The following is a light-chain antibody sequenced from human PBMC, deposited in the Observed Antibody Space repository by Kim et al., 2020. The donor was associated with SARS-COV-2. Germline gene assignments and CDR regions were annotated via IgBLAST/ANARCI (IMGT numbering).Light chain of an antibody. CDR3: QQVNSFPRT. V-gene: IGKV1-9*01. CDR1: QGISSN. CDR2: AAS. J-gene: IGKJ2*02. Sequence: DIQLTQSPSFLSASVGDRVTITCRASQGISSNLAWYQQKPGKAPKLLIYAASTLQSGVPSRFSGSGSATEFTLTISSLQPEDFATYFCQQVNSFPRTFGQGNKLEI.